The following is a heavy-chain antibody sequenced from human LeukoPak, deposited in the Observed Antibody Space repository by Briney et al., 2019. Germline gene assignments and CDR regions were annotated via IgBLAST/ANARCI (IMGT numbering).Heavy chain of an antibody. CDR3: AKKLFTGMGYYFDS. J-gene: IGHJ4*02. D-gene: IGHD3-10*01. CDR2: ISPGGGTT. CDR1: GFAFGSEA. V-gene: IGHV3-23*01. Sequence: GGSLRLSCGVSGFAFGSEAMSWVRQSPARGLEWVASISPGGGTTYYAGSVKGRFTISRDNSNNTLYVQMSSLRAEDTAVYYCAKKLFTGMGYYFDSWGQGTLVTVSS.